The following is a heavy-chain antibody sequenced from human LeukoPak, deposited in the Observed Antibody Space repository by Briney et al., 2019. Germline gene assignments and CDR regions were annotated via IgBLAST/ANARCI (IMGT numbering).Heavy chain of an antibody. D-gene: IGHD3-3*01. V-gene: IGHV3-21*01. CDR1: GFTFSSYS. Sequence: IPGGSLRLSCAASGFTFSSYSMNWVRQAPGKGLEWVSSISSSSSYIYYADSVKGRFTISRDNAKNSLYLQMNSLRAEDTAVYYCARGFTYYDFWSGYNTAFDYWGQGTLVTVSS. CDR2: ISSSSSYI. CDR3: ARGFTYYDFWSGYNTAFDY. J-gene: IGHJ4*02.